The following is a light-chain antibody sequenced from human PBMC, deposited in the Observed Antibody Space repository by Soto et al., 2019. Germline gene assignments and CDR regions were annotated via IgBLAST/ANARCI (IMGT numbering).Light chain of an antibody. Sequence: QTVVTQPPSASGTPGQRVTISCSGSSSNIGSNYVYWYQQLPGTAPKLLIYSNNQRPSGVPDRFSGSKSGTSASLAISGLRSEDEADYYCAAWDDSLSGRLVFGGGTKLTVL. CDR3: AAWDDSLSGRLV. J-gene: IGLJ3*02. V-gene: IGLV1-47*02. CDR2: SNN. CDR1: SSNIGSNY.